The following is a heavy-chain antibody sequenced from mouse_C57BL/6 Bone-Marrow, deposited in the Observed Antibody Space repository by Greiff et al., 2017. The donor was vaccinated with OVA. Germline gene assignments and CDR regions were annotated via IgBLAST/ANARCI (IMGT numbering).Heavy chain of an antibody. V-gene: IGHV3-6*01. CDR2: ISYDGSN. J-gene: IGHJ4*01. CDR1: GYSITSGYY. Sequence: VQLKESGPGLVKPSQSLSLTCSVTGYSITSGYYWNWIRQFPGNKLEWMGYISYDGSNNYNPSLKNRISITRDTSKNQFFLKLNSVTTEDTATYYCAREGGLRREGTMDYWGQGTSVTVSS. CDR3: AREGGLRREGTMDY. D-gene: IGHD2-2*01.